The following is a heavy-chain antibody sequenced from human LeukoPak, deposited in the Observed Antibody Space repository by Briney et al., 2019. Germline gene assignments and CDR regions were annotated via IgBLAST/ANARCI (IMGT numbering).Heavy chain of an antibody. V-gene: IGHV3-11*01. CDR1: GFSFSVYA. D-gene: IGHD1-26*01. J-gene: IGHJ3*02. CDR2: ISSGGSTI. CDR3: ARTSRPSIVGAMGAFDI. Sequence: GGSLRLSCAASGFSFSVYAMHWVRQAPGKGLEWVSYISSGGSTIYYADSVKGRFTISRDNAENSVYLQMNSLRAEDTAVYYCARTSRPSIVGAMGAFDIWGQGTMVTVSS.